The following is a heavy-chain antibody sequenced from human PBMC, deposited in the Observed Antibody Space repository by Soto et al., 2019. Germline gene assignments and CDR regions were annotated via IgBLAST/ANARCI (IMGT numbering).Heavy chain of an antibody. CDR3: ARRLIAAAGSYYYYGMDV. D-gene: IGHD6-13*01. Sequence: PSETLSLTCTVSGGSISSSSYYWGWIRQPPGKGLEWIGSIYYSGSTYYNPSLKSRVTISVDTSKNQFSLKLSSVTAADTAVYYCARRLIAAAGSYYYYGMDVWGQGTTVTVSS. CDR2: IYYSGST. CDR1: GGSISSSSYY. J-gene: IGHJ6*02. V-gene: IGHV4-39*01.